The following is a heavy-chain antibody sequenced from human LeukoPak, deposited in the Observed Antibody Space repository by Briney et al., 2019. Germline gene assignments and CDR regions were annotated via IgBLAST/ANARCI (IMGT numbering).Heavy chain of an antibody. D-gene: IGHD3-9*01. J-gene: IGHJ4*02. Sequence: GGSLRLSCAASGFTFSSYSMNWVRQAPGKGLGWVSSISSSSSYIYYADSVKGRFTISRDNAKNSLYLQMNSLRAEDTAVYYCARDILTGYYIVVDYWGQGTLVTVSS. CDR3: ARDILTGYYIVVDY. CDR1: GFTFSSYS. CDR2: ISSSSSYI. V-gene: IGHV3-21*01.